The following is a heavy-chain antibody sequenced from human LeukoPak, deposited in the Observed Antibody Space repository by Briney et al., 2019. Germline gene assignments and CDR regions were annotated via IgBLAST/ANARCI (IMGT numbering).Heavy chain of an antibody. CDR3: ARGAWATRLAS. D-gene: IGHD2-15*01. J-gene: IGHJ4*02. CDR2: IYESGTT. CDR1: GESLNSYY. Sequence: SETLSLTCAVYGESLNSYYWSWVRQPPGEGLEWIGEIYESGTTKYNPSLKSRVAISMVPSKQQFSLRLSSVAAADTAVYYCARGAWATRLASWGLGTPVIVSS. V-gene: IGHV4-34*01.